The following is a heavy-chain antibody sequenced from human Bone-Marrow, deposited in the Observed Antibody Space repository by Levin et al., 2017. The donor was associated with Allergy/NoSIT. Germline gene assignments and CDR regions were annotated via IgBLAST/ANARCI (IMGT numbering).Heavy chain of an antibody. J-gene: IGHJ6*02. V-gene: IGHV3-21*01. CDR3: ARGAGYSSGWYEDDYYYYGMDV. D-gene: IGHD6-19*01. Sequence: GESLKISCAASGFTFSAYSMNWVRQAPGKGLEWVSSISSGTTYIYYADSLKGRFTISRDNAKNSLYLQMNSLRAEDTAVYYCARGAGYSSGWYEDDYYYYGMDVWGQGTTVTVSS. CDR1: GFTFSAYS. CDR2: ISSGTTYI.